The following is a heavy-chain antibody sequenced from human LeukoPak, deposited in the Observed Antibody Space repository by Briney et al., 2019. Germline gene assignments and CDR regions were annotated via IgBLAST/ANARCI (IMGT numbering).Heavy chain of an antibody. CDR2: ISGSGGSI. J-gene: IGHJ4*02. D-gene: IGHD3-16*01. V-gene: IGHV3-23*01. CDR1: GFTFSTYT. CDR3: ARASWVSSTDAVR. Sequence: GGSLRLSCAASGFTFSTYTMNWFRQAPGKGLEWVSGISGSGGSIYYANSVKGRFTISRDNSENTLYLQMNNLRVEDTAIYYCARASWVSSTDAVRWGQGTLVTVSS.